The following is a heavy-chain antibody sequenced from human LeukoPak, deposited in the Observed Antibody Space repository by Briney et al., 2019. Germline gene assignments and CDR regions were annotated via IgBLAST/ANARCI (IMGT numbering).Heavy chain of an antibody. CDR1: GYTFTSYG. V-gene: IGHV1-18*01. J-gene: IGHJ4*02. Sequence: ASVKVSCKASGYTFTSYGISWVRRAPGQGLEWMGWISAYNANTNYAQKLQGRVTMTTDTSTSTAYMELRSLRSDDTAVYYCARGRYGYCSSTSCYVFDYWGQGTLVTVSS. D-gene: IGHD2-2*01. CDR3: ARGRYGYCSSTSCYVFDY. CDR2: ISAYNANT.